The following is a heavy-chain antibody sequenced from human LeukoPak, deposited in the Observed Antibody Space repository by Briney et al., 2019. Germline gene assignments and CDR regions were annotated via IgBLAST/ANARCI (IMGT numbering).Heavy chain of an antibody. CDR1: GFTFTSYS. D-gene: IGHD3-9*01. CDR2: ISSSSSYI. J-gene: IGHJ4*02. CDR3: ARLYDILTGAFDY. Sequence: GGSLRLSCAASGFTFTSYSMNWVRQAPGKGLEWVSSISSSSSYIYYADSVKGRFTTSRDNAKNSLYLQMSSLRAEDTAIYYCARLYDILTGAFDYWGQGTLVTVSS. V-gene: IGHV3-21*01.